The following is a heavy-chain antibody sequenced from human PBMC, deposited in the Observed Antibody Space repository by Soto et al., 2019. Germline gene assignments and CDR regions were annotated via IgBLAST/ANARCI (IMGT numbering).Heavy chain of an antibody. D-gene: IGHD1-26*01. J-gene: IGHJ4*01. CDR3: TTDARTTLPEIRFDY. CDR2: VKSKADGGSG. CDR1: GLPFTNAW. Sequence: GGPLRLSCAASGLPFTNAWINCVSKVPGKGLEWVGRVKSKADGGSGDYAAPVKGRFVVSRDDSKDIVYLQMNSLKIEDTGVYYCTTDARTTLPEIRFDYWGHGTQVTVSS. V-gene: IGHV3-15*07.